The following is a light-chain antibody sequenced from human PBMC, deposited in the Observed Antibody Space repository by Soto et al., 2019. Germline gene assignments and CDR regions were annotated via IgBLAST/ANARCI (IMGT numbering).Light chain of an antibody. J-gene: IGKJ1*01. CDR1: QSISSW. CDR3: QQYNSYPVT. V-gene: IGKV1-5*01. CDR2: DAS. Sequence: DIQMTQSPSTLPASVGDRVTITCRASQSISSWLAWYQQKPGKAPKLLIYDASSLESGVPSRFSGSGSGTEFTLTISSLQPEDFATYYCQQYNSYPVTFGQGTKVDIK.